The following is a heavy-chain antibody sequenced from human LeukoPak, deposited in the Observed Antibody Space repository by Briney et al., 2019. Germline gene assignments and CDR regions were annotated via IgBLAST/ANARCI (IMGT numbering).Heavy chain of an antibody. Sequence: SETLSLTCTVSGGSISSYYWSWIRQPPGKGLEWIGYIYYSGSANYNPSLKSRVTISVDTSKNQFSLKLSSVTAADTAVYYCARAPDYGGNYFDYWGQGTLVTVSS. CDR2: IYYSGSA. CDR1: GGSISSYY. CDR3: ARAPDYGGNYFDY. D-gene: IGHD4-23*01. V-gene: IGHV4-59*01. J-gene: IGHJ4*02.